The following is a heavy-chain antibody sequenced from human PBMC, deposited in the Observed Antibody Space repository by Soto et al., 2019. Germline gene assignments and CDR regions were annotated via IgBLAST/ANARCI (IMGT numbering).Heavy chain of an antibody. CDR1: GGSISSYY. Sequence: SETLSLTCTVSGGSISSYYWSWIRQPPGKGLEWIGYIYYSGSTNYNPSLKSRVTISVDTSKNQFSLKLSSVTAADTAVYYCARAPRGSGWYGLYYWGQGTLVTVSS. V-gene: IGHV4-59*01. CDR3: ARAPRGSGWYGLYY. J-gene: IGHJ4*02. D-gene: IGHD6-19*01. CDR2: IYYSGST.